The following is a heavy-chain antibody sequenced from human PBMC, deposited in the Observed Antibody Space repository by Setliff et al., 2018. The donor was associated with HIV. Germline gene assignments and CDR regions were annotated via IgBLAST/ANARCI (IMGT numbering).Heavy chain of an antibody. V-gene: IGHV4-39*07. J-gene: IGHJ4*02. Sequence: PSETLSLTCTVSGGSISSSHDFWNWIRQPPGKGLEWIGAISYGGITYYNPSLTSRVTISVDTSKNQFSLKVTSVTAADTAVYYCARVPGRDYYGTSGDFDYWGLGTLVTVSS. CDR3: ARVPGRDYYGTSGDFDY. D-gene: IGHD3-22*01. CDR2: ISYGGIT. CDR1: GGSISSSHDF.